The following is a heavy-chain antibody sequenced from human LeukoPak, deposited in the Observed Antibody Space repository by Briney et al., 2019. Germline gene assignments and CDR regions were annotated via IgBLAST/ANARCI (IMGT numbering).Heavy chain of an antibody. J-gene: IGHJ4*02. V-gene: IGHV4-61*01. CDR1: GGSISSGSYY. Sequence: SETLSLTCTVSGGSISSGSYYWSWIRQPPGKGLEWIGYIYYSGSTNYNPSLKSRVTISVDTSKNQFSLKLSSVTAADTAVYYCARDSSGWHGGFDYWGQGTLVAVSS. CDR3: ARDSSGWHGGFDY. CDR2: IYYSGST. D-gene: IGHD3-22*01.